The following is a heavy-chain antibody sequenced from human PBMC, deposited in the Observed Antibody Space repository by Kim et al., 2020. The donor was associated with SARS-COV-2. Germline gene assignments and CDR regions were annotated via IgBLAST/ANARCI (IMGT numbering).Heavy chain of an antibody. CDR2: ISYDGSNK. J-gene: IGHJ4*02. CDR1: GFTFSSYG. V-gene: IGHV3-30*18. Sequence: GGSLRLSCAASGFTFSSYGMHWVRQAPGKGLEWVAVISYDGSNKYYADSVKGRFTISRDNSKNTLYLQMNSLRAEDTAVYYCAKDAVVVITYDYFDYWGQGTLVTVSS. D-gene: IGHD3-22*01. CDR3: AKDAVVVITYDYFDY.